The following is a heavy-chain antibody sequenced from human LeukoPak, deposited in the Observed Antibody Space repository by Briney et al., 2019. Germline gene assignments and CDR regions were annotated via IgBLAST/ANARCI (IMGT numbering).Heavy chain of an antibody. CDR2: TYYRSKWYN. J-gene: IGHJ4*02. Sequence: QTLSLTCAISGDSVSRNSVAWNWIRQSPSRGLEWLGRTYYRSKWYNDYAVSVRSRISINPDTSKNQFSLQLNSVTPEDTAVYYCARGQYSAHDYWGQGTLVTVSS. CDR1: GDSVSRNSVA. D-gene: IGHD4-11*01. CDR3: ARGQYSAHDY. V-gene: IGHV6-1*01.